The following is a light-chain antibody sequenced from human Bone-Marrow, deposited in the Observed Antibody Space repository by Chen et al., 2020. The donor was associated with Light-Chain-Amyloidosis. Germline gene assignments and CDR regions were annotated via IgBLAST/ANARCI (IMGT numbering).Light chain of an antibody. Sequence: QSVLTQPPSASGTPGQRVTISCSGSSSNIGNNYVYWYQQIPGTAPKLLIYRNYQRPSGVPDRFAGSKSGTSASLAISGLRSEDEAEYYGAAWDDSLSGPYVFGTGTKVTVL. V-gene: IGLV1-47*01. CDR3: AAWDDSLSGPYV. J-gene: IGLJ1*01. CDR1: SSNIGNNY. CDR2: RNY.